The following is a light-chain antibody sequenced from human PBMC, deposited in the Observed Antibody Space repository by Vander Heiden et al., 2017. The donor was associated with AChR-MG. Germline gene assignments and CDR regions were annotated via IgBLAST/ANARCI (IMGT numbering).Light chain of an antibody. J-gene: IGLJ2*01. CDR1: SSDVGGYNY. V-gene: IGLV2-14*01. CDR3: SSYTSSSHVV. Sequence: QSALTQPASVAGSPGPSITISCTGTSSDVGGYNYVSWYQQHPGKAPNLMIYEVSNRPAGVSSRFSGSKAGNTASLTISGLQAEDEADYYCSSYTSSSHVVFGGGTKLTVL. CDR2: EVS.